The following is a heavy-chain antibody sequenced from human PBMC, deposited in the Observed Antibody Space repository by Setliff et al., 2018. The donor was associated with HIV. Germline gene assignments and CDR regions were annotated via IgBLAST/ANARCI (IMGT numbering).Heavy chain of an antibody. J-gene: IGHJ4*02. V-gene: IGHV4-59*11. D-gene: IGHD6-13*01. CDR1: GGSMSGLY. CDR2: VYYSGST. CDR3: ARVTAAPGYYLED. Sequence: SETLSLTCTVPGGSMSGLYWSWMRQRPGRGLEWIGYVYYSGSTKYNPSLQSRVTISIDTSKSQFSLSLSSVTAADSALYYCARVTAAPGYYLEDWGQGTLVTVSS.